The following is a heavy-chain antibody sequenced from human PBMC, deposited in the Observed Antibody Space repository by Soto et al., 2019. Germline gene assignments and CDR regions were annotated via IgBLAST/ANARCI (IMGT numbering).Heavy chain of an antibody. J-gene: IGHJ4*02. D-gene: IGHD3-3*01. V-gene: IGHV3-23*01. CDR3: AKESYDFWSGPSLFDY. Sequence: EVQLLESGGGLVQPGGSLRLSCAASGFTFSSYAMSWVRQAPGKGLEWVSAISGSGGSTYYADSVKGRFTISRDNSKNTLYLKMNSLRAEDTAVYYCAKESYDFWSGPSLFDYWGQGTLVTVSS. CDR1: GFTFSSYA. CDR2: ISGSGGST.